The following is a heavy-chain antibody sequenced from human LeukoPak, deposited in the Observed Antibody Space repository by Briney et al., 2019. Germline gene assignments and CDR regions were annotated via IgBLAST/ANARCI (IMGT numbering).Heavy chain of an antibody. CDR3: AKLKISVAGRMTPVDH. CDR1: GFTFSSYA. J-gene: IGHJ4*02. V-gene: IGHV3-23*01. CDR2: ISGSGGTI. D-gene: IGHD6-19*01. Sequence: PGGSLRLSCAASGFTFSSYAISWVRQAPGKGLEWVSSISGSGGTIFYEDSVKDRFTISRDNSKNTLYLQMNSLRAEDTAVYYCAKLKISVAGRMTPVDHWGQGTLVTVSS.